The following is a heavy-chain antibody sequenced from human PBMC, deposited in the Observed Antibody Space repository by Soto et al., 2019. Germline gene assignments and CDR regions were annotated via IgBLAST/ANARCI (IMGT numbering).Heavy chain of an antibody. Sequence: SGGSLRLSCAASGFTFSSYGMHWVRQAPGKGLEWVALISYDGKNTYYVDSVKGRFTISRDNSKNTLYLQMNSLRAEDAAVYYCAKGVGDYYFYGMDVWGQGTTVTVSS. CDR3: AKGVGDYYFYGMDV. D-gene: IGHD1-26*01. J-gene: IGHJ6*02. CDR1: GFTFSSYG. V-gene: IGHV3-30*18. CDR2: ISYDGKNT.